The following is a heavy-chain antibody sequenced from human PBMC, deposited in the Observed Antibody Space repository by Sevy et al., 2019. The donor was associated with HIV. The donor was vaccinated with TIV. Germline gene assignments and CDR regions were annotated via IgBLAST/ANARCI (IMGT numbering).Heavy chain of an antibody. V-gene: IGHV3-9*01. CDR3: AIATYYYDSSGYYQFDY. Sequence: GGSLRLSCAASGFTFDDYAMHWVRQAPGKGLEWVSGISWNSGSIGYADSVKGRFTISRDNAKNSLYLQMNSLRAEDTALYYCAIATYYYDSSGYYQFDYWGQGTLVTVSS. D-gene: IGHD3-22*01. CDR1: GFTFDDYA. J-gene: IGHJ4*02. CDR2: ISWNSGSI.